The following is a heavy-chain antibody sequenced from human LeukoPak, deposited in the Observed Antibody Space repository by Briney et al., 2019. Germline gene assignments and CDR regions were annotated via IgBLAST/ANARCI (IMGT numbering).Heavy chain of an antibody. D-gene: IGHD2-2*01. CDR3: ARDIVVVSAAMVYYYYYGMDV. J-gene: IGHJ6*02. CDR2: ISAYNGNT. V-gene: IGHV1-18*01. CDR1: GYTFTSYG. Sequence: GASVTVSFKASGYTFTSYGISWVRQAPGQGLEWMGWISAYNGNTNYAQKLQGRVTMTTDTSTSTDYLELRSLRSDDTAVCYCARDIVVVSAAMVYYYYYGMDVWGQGTTVTVSS.